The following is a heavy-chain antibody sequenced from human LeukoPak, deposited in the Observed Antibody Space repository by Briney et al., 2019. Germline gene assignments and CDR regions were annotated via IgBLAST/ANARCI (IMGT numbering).Heavy chain of an antibody. J-gene: IGHJ4*02. CDR1: GFTFSSYT. CDR3: ARENRGQHHFDY. V-gene: IGHV3-48*01. CDR2: ISSTSSTI. Sequence: GGSLRLSCAASGFTFSSYTMNWVRQAPGKGLEWVSYISSTSSTIYYADSVKGRFTIPRDNSKNTLYLQMNSLRTEDTAVFYCARENRGQHHFDYWGQGTLVTVSS.